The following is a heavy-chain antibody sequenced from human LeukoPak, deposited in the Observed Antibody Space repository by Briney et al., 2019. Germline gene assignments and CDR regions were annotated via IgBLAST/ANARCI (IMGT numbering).Heavy chain of an antibody. D-gene: IGHD2-8*01. J-gene: IGHJ3*02. V-gene: IGHV4-59*01. CDR2: IYYSVST. CDR3: ARARILYHAFDI. CDR1: GGSISSYY. Sequence: SETLSLTCTVSGGSISSYYWSWIRQPPGKGLEWIGYIYYSVSTNYNPSLKSRVTISVDTSKNQFSLKLSSVTDADTAVYYCARARILYHAFDIWGQGTMVTVSS.